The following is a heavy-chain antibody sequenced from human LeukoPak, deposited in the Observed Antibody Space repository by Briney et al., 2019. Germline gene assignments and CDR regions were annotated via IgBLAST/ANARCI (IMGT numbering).Heavy chain of an antibody. J-gene: IGHJ5*02. V-gene: IGHV3-66*03. CDR2: IRDSGET. CDR1: GLSVSNYY. Sequence: PGGSLRLPCSGSGLSVSNYYMSWARHSTGEGLEWVSLIRDSGETFYADSVKGRFTISRDNSKNSMYLQMHRLRVEDAAVYFCARDRAVTQDWVEFDPWGQGTLVTVSS. CDR3: ARDRAVTQDWVEFDP. D-gene: IGHD4-17*01.